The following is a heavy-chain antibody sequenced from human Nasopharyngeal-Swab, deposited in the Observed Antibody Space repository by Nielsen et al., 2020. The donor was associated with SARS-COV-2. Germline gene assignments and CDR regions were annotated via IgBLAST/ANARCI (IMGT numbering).Heavy chain of an antibody. J-gene: IGHJ3*02. CDR3: ARSVGSFYGQGAFDI. Sequence: GESMKISCTTSGFTFDAYAMSWFRQAPGKGLEWVGFIRSKIYSGAPEYAASVKGRFTISGDGAESIAFLQMNSLETEDTGVYYCARSVGSFYGQGAFDIWGQGTMVTVSS. V-gene: IGHV3-49*01. D-gene: IGHD1-26*01. CDR2: IRSKIYSGAP. CDR1: GFTFDAYA.